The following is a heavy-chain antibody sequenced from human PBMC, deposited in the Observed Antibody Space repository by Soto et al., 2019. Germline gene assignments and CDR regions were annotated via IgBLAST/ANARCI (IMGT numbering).Heavy chain of an antibody. CDR2: ISPSGGDT. V-gene: IGHV3-23*01. CDR1: GFIFSDYA. CDR3: AKDLPSSSWYLDAFDI. D-gene: IGHD6-13*01. J-gene: IGHJ3*02. Sequence: GGSLRLYCADSGFIFSDYAMSWVRQAPGKGLEWVSAISPSGGDTYDADSVKGRFAISRDNSKNTLSLQMNSLRAGDTAVYYCAKDLPSSSWYLDAFDIWGQGTMVTVSS.